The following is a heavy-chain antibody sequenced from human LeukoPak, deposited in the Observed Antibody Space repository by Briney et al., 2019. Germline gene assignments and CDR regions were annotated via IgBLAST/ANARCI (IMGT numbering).Heavy chain of an antibody. CDR2: ISDTGNT. D-gene: IGHD3-9*01. Sequence: GGSLRLSCAASGFTLSSYAMSWVRQAPGKGLEWVSAISDTGNTYHADSVKGRFTISRDSSKNTLFLQMNRLRPEDAAVYYCAKAGFYDILTDGLDIWGQGTMVIVSS. CDR3: AKAGFYDILTDGLDI. V-gene: IGHV3-23*01. CDR1: GFTLSSYA. J-gene: IGHJ3*02.